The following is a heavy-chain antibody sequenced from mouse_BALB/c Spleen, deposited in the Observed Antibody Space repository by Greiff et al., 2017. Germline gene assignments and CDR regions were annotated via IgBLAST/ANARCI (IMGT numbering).Heavy chain of an antibody. CDR1: GYTFTDYA. CDR3: AREGGGFAY. V-gene: IGHV1S137*01. CDR2: ISTYYGDA. Sequence: QVQLQQSGAELVRPGVSVKISCKGSGYTFTDYAMHWVKQSHAKSLEWIGVISTYYGDASYNQKFKGKATMTVDKYSSTAYMELARLTSEDSAIYYCAREGGGFAYWGQGTLVTVSA. J-gene: IGHJ3*01.